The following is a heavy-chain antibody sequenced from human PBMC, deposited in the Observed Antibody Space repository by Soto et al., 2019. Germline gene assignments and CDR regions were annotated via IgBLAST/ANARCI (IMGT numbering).Heavy chain of an antibody. CDR3: ARDHHRYSGYDYVDY. D-gene: IGHD5-12*01. J-gene: IGHJ4*02. Sequence: WVSLRLSCTAAGFTFSDYYMIWIRQAPGKGLEWVSYISASSSYTNYADSVKGRFTISRDNAKNSLYLQMNSLRAEDTAVYYCARDHHRYSGYDYVDYWGQGTLVTVSP. CDR1: GFTFSDYY. V-gene: IGHV3-11*05. CDR2: ISASSSYT.